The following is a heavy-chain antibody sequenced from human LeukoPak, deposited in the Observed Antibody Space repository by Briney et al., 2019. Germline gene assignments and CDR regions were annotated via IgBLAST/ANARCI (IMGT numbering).Heavy chain of an antibody. CDR3: ARLSYYYYYMDV. J-gene: IGHJ6*03. V-gene: IGHV4-39*01. Sequence: SETLSLTCTVSGGSISSSSYYWGWIRQPPGKGLEWIGSIYYSGSTYYNPSLKSRVTISVDTSKNQFSLKLSSVTAADTAVYYCARLSYYYYYMDVSGKGTTVTVSS. CDR2: IYYSGST. CDR1: GGSISSSSYY.